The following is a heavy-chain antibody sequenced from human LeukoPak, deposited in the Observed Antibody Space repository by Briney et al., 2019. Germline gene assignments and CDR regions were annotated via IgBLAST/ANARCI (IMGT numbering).Heavy chain of an antibody. CDR3: ARDKIAYDFWSGYPDLPAVWFDP. J-gene: IGHJ5*02. V-gene: IGHV4-59*01. CDR2: IYYSGST. D-gene: IGHD3-3*01. CDR1: GGSFSGYY. Sequence: SETLSLTCAVYGGSFSGYYWSWIRQPPGKGLEWIGYIYYSGSTNYNPSLKSRVTISVDTSKNQFSLKLSSVTAADTAVYYCARDKIAYDFWSGYPDLPAVWFDPWGQGTLVTVSS.